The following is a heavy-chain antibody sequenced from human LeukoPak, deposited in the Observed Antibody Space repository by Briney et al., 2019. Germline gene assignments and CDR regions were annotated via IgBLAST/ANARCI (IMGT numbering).Heavy chain of an antibody. CDR3: ARVTYYYDSSGRTNWFDP. CDR1: GGSISSYY. Sequence: SETLSLTGTVSGGSISSYYWSWIRQPPGKDLEGIGYIYYSGSTNYNPSPKSRVTISVDTSKNQFSLKLSSVTAADTAVYYCARVTYYYDSSGRTNWFDPWGQGTLVTVSS. J-gene: IGHJ5*02. D-gene: IGHD3-22*01. CDR2: IYYSGST. V-gene: IGHV4-59*01.